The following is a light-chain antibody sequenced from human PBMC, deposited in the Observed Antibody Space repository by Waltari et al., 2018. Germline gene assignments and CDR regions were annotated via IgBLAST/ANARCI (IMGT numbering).Light chain of an antibody. CDR2: AAS. Sequence: DIQMTQSPSSLSASVGDRVPITCRTSQNINIFLSWYQKRPGRAPRLLIYAASSLHSGVPARFSGSGSGTDFTLTIASLQPEEFATDYCQQSDTFVALTFGGGTKVEI. CDR3: QQSDTFVALT. V-gene: IGKV1-39*01. J-gene: IGKJ4*01. CDR1: QNINIF.